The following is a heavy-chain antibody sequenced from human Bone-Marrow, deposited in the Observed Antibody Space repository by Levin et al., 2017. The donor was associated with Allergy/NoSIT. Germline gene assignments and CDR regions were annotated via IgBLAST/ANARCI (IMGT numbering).Heavy chain of an antibody. V-gene: IGHV1-69*06. CDR1: GGTFSSYA. J-gene: IGHJ6*02. D-gene: IGHD5-18*01. CDR3: ARQEGGYSYGYIGSSSYYYYGMDV. Sequence: KISCKASGGTFSSYAISWVRQAPGQGLEWMGGIIPIFGTANYAQKFQGRVTITADKSTSTAYMELSSLRSEDTAVYYCARQEGGYSYGYIGSSSYYYYGMDVWGQGTTVTVSS. CDR2: IIPIFGTA.